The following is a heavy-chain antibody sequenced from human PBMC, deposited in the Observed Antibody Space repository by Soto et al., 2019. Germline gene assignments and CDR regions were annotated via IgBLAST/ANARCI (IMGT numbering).Heavy chain of an antibody. Sequence: QVQLQESGPGLVKPSQTLSLTCTVSGGSISSGDYYWSWIRQPPGKGLEWIGYIYSSGSTYYNPYLKSRLTRSVDTAKNQSALKLSSVPAEDTAVYYWAKGQVDTAMVQHRFDPWGQGTLVNVSS. CDR3: AKGQVDTAMVQHRFDP. J-gene: IGHJ5*02. D-gene: IGHD5-18*01. CDR1: GGSISSGDYY. V-gene: IGHV4-30-4*01. CDR2: IYSSGST.